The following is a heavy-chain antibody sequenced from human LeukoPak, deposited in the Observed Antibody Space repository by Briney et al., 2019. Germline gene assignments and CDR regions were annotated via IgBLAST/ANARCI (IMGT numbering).Heavy chain of an antibody. CDR1: GGSISSYY. V-gene: IGHV4-59*01. J-gene: IGHJ5*02. D-gene: IGHD4-17*01. CDR2: IYYSGST. CDR3: ARVRTTTVTVTRGFWFNWFDP. Sequence: SETLSLTCTVSGGSISSYYWSWIRQPPGKGLEWIGYIYYSGSTNYNPSLKSRVTISVDTSKNQFSLKLSSVTAADTAVYYCARVRTTTVTVTRGFWFNWFDPWGQGTLVTVSS.